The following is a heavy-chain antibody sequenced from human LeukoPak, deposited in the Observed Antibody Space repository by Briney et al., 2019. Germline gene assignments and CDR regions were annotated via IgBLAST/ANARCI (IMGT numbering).Heavy chain of an antibody. CDR1: GGTFSSYA. CDR3: ARAFRDGYNWWGFDY. J-gene: IGHJ4*02. Sequence: ASVKVSCKASGGTFSSYAISWVRQAPGQGLEWMGGIIPIFGTANYAQKFQGRVTITADESTSTAYMELSSLRSEDTAVYYCARAFRDGYNWWGFDYWGQGTLVTVSS. CDR2: IIPIFGTA. V-gene: IGHV1-69*01. D-gene: IGHD5-24*01.